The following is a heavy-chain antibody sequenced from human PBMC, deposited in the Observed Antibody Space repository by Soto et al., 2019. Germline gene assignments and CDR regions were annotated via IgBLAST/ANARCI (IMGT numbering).Heavy chain of an antibody. J-gene: IGHJ4*02. CDR1: GYTFTSYY. Sequence: ASVKVSCKASGYTFTSYYMHWVRQAPGQGLEWMGIINPSGGSTSYAQKFQGRVTMTRDTSTSTVYMELSSLRSEDTAVYYCTRVSPDCSDGSCYPLNWGQGTLVTVSS. D-gene: IGHD2-15*01. CDR2: INPSGGST. V-gene: IGHV1-46*03. CDR3: TRVSPDCSDGSCYPLN.